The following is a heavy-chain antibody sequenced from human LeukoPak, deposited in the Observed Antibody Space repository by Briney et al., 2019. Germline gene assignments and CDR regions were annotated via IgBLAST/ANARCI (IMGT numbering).Heavy chain of an antibody. D-gene: IGHD2-15*01. V-gene: IGHV3-74*01. CDR1: GFTFSSYW. CDR3: AKEKGYCSGGSCYSPGWYFDL. CDR2: INTDGSST. Sequence: GGSLRLSCAASGFTFSSYWMHWVRQAPGKGLVWVSRINTDGSSTSYADSVKGRFTISRGNSKNTLYLQMNSLRAEDTAVYYCAKEKGYCSGGSCYSPGWYFDLWGRGTLVTVSS. J-gene: IGHJ2*01.